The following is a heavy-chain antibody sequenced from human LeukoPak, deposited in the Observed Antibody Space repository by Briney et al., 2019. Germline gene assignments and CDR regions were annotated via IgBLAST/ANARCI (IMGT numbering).Heavy chain of an antibody. CDR3: ARGLPGGVLNP. D-gene: IGHD3-16*01. V-gene: IGHV4-30-4*01. J-gene: IGHJ5*02. Sequence: SQTLSVTCTVSGGSISSGDYYWSWIRQPPGKGLEWIGYIYYSGSTYYNPSLKSRVTISVDTSKNQFSLKLSSVTAADTAVYYCARGLPGGVLNPWGQGTLVTVSS. CDR2: IYYSGST. CDR1: GGSISSGDYY.